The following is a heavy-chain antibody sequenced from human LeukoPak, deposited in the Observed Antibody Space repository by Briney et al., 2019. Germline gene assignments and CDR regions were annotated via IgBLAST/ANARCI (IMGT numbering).Heavy chain of an antibody. CDR2: INWNGGST. D-gene: IGHD1-26*01. CDR3: ARKVTWELLGDDAFDI. CDR1: GFTFDDYG. Sequence: GGSLRLSCAASGFTFDDYGMSWVRQAPGKGLEWVSGINWNGGSTGYADSVKGRFTISRDNAKNSLYLQMNSLRAEDTALYHCARKVTWELLGDDAFDIWGQGTMVTVSS. V-gene: IGHV3-20*01. J-gene: IGHJ3*02.